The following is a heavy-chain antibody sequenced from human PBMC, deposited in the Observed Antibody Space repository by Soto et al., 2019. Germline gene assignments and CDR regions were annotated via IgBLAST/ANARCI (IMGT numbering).Heavy chain of an antibody. V-gene: IGHV1-69*02. J-gene: IGHJ6*02. CDR3: ARSMIAAAYGMDV. D-gene: IGHD6-13*01. Sequence: QVQLVQSGAEVKKPGSSVKVSCKASGGTFSSYTISWVRQAPGQGREWMGRIIPMLGIANYAQKFQGRVTIYPDKSPSTAYVELSSLRSEDTAVYYCARSMIAAAYGMDVWGQGTTVTVSS. CDR1: GGTFSSYT. CDR2: IIPMLGIA.